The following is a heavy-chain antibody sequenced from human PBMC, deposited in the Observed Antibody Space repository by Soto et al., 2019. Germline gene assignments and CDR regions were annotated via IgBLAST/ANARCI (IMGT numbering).Heavy chain of an antibody. CDR2: VYYNGNT. J-gene: IGHJ6*02. Sequence: SDTLSLTCTVSGGSNSGSSYYWGWIRQPPGKGLDWIGSVYYNGNTYYDPSLKSRVTISVDTSRNQFSLKLSSVTAADTAVYYCARECTVATIGGSMDVGGQGTTVT. D-gene: IGHD5-12*01. CDR3: ARECTVATIGGSMDV. V-gene: IGHV4-39*02. CDR1: GGSNSGSSYY.